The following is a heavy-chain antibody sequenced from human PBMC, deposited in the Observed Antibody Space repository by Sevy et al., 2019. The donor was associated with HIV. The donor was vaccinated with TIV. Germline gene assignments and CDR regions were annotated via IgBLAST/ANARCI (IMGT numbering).Heavy chain of an antibody. D-gene: IGHD3-22*01. CDR3: TRVHSGGYPFDY. CDR2: IYSSGRT. V-gene: IGHV3-53*01. J-gene: IGHJ4*02. Sequence: GGSLRLSCAASGFSVSSNYMSWVRQAPGKGLEWVSLIYSSGRTYYGDSVKGRFTISRDDSKNNLYLQMNSVRAEDTALYYCTRVHSGGYPFDYWGQGSLVTVSS. CDR1: GFSVSSNY.